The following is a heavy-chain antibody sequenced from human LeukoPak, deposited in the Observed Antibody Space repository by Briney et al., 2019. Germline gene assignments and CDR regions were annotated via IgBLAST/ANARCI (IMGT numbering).Heavy chain of an antibody. CDR2: LHHSGAT. J-gene: IGHJ4*02. V-gene: IGHV4-61*02. CDR3: ARDTGMEGPTRGISFDF. CDR1: GGSISSGGYY. Sequence: PSETLSLTCTVSGGSISSGGYYWNWIRQPAGKGLEWIGRLHHSGATNYNPSLNTRLSLSVDTSNNQFSLRLTSVTAADTAIYYCARDTGMEGPTRGISFDFWGQGALVTVSS. D-gene: IGHD1-26*01.